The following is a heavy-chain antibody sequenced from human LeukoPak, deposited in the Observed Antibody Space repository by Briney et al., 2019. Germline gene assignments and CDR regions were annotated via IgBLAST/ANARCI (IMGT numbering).Heavy chain of an antibody. CDR3: AREGYASDSYYPIDY. D-gene: IGHD3-10*01. V-gene: IGHV4-4*07. CDR1: GGSISSYY. CDR2: IYTSGST. Sequence: SETLSLTCTVSGGSISSYYWSWIRQPAGKGLEWIGRIYTSGSTNYNPSLKSRVTMSVDTSKNQFSLKLSSVTAADTAVYYCAREGYASDSYYPIDYWGQGTLVTVSS. J-gene: IGHJ4*02.